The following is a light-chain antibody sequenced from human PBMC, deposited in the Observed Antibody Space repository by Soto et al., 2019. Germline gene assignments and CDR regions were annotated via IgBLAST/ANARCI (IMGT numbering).Light chain of an antibody. Sequence: VGGYDYVSWYQLHPGKAPKLMVFEVSNRPSGVPYRFSGSKSGNTASLTISGLQAEDEADYFCSSYSISTAYLFGTGTKVTVL. CDR1: VGGYDY. J-gene: IGLJ1*01. CDR2: EVS. V-gene: IGLV2-14*01. CDR3: SSYSISTAYL.